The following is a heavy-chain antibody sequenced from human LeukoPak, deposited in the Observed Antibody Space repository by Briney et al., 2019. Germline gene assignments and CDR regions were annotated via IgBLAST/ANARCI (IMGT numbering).Heavy chain of an antibody. CDR2: IYYSGNT. V-gene: IGHV4-39*01. CDR3: ASWSEMATINY. J-gene: IGHJ4*02. Sequence: PSETLSLTCIVSGGSISTSAYYWGWIRQPPGEGLQWIGSIYYSGNTYYNSSLKSRVTISVDTSTSQFSLRLSSVTAADTAVYYCASWSEMATINYWGQGTLVTVSS. D-gene: IGHD5-24*01. CDR1: GGSISTSAYY.